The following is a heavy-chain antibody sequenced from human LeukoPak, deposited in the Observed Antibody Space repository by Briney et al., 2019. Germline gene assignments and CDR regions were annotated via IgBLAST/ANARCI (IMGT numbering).Heavy chain of an antibody. V-gene: IGHV3-23*01. D-gene: IGHD3-10*01. CDR1: GFTFSTYA. CDR2: ISGSGGGT. Sequence: GGSLRLSCAASGFTFSTYAMSWVRQAAGKGLEWVSLISGSGGGTYYADSVKGRFTISRDNSKNTLYLQMNSLRAEDTAVYYCAKFGDNWFDPWGQGTLVTVSS. J-gene: IGHJ5*02. CDR3: AKFGDNWFDP.